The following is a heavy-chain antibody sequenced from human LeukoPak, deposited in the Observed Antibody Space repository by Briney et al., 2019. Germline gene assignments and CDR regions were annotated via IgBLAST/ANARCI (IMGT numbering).Heavy chain of an antibody. CDR3: ARAYYDFWSGYLGLDPYYYYYYMDV. V-gene: IGHV4-39*07. D-gene: IGHD3-3*01. Sequence: SETLSLTCTVSGGSISSSSYYWGWIRQPPGKGLEWIGSIYYSGSTYYNPSLKSRVTISVDTSKNQFSLKLSSVTAADTAVYYCARAYYDFWSGYLGLDPYYYYYYMDVWGKGTTVTVSS. CDR1: GGSISSSSYY. CDR2: IYYSGST. J-gene: IGHJ6*03.